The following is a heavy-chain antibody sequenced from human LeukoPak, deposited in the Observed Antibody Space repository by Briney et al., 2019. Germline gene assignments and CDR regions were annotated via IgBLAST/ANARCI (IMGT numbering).Heavy chain of an antibody. CDR2: ISDDGKKK. CDR1: GFTFSRYD. Sequence: GRSLRLSCVGSGFTFSRYDVHWVRQAPGKGLEWVAVISDDGKKKIYADSVKGRFTISRDNSKNTLYLQMDSLRAEDTALYYCARAAAETGAFRDNWFDPWGQGTLVTVSS. V-gene: IGHV3-30*04. J-gene: IGHJ5*02. D-gene: IGHD2-8*02. CDR3: ARAAAETGAFRDNWFDP.